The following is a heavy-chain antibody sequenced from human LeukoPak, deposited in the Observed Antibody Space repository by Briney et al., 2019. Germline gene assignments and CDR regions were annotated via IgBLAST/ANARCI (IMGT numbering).Heavy chain of an antibody. J-gene: IGHJ4*02. CDR2: LDGGVTYT. D-gene: IGHD2-2*01. V-gene: IGHV3-23*01. CDR3: AKVGTVPAPFDY. CDR1: EFSVGSNY. Sequence: GGSLRLSCAASEFSVGSNYMTWVRQAPGKGLEWVAALDGGVTYTYYADSVKGRFTISRDNFKNTLYLQMNSLRAEDTALYYCAKVGTVPAPFDYWGQGALVTVSS.